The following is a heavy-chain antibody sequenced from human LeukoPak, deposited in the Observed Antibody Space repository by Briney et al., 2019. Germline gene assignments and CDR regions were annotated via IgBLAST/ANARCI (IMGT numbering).Heavy chain of an antibody. Sequence: GGSLRLSCAASGFTFSSYAISWVRQAPGEGLEWVSAISGSGGSTYYADSVKGRFTISRDNSKNTLYLQMNSLRAEDTAVYYCAKDKMIVVVMWFDPWGQGTLVTASS. CDR1: GFTFSSYA. D-gene: IGHD3-22*01. CDR2: ISGSGGST. CDR3: AKDKMIVVVMWFDP. V-gene: IGHV3-23*01. J-gene: IGHJ5*02.